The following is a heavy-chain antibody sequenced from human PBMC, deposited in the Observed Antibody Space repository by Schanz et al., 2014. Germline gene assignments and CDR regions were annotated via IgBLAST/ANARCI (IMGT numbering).Heavy chain of an antibody. Sequence: EVQLVESGGGLVKPGGSLRLSCAASGFTFSSYSMNWVRQAPGKGLEWVSSISSSSSYIYYADSVKGRFTISRDNAKNSLYLQMNSRRAEDTAVYYCASPSGYSDYGTYFDFWGQGTLVTVSS. CDR3: ASPSGYSDYGTYFDF. J-gene: IGHJ4*02. D-gene: IGHD5-12*01. CDR1: GFTFSSYS. V-gene: IGHV3-21*01. CDR2: ISSSSSYI.